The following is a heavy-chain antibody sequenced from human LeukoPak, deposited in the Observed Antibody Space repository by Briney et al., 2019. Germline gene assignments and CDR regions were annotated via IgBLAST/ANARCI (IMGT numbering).Heavy chain of an antibody. V-gene: IGHV1-18*01. CDR1: GYIFASYG. CDR2: ISDYNDDT. J-gene: IGHJ4*02. CDR3: ARDTALIITPGGPDY. Sequence: ASVKVSCKASGYIFASYGISWVRQDPGQGLEWMGWISDYNDDTNYAQTLQGRVTLTTDTSTSTAYMELRSLTSDDTALYYCARDTALIITPGGPDYWGRGTLITVSS. D-gene: IGHD3-10*01.